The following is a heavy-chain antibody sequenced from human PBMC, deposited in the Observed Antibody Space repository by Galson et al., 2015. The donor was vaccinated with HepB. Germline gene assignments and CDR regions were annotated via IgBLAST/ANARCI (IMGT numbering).Heavy chain of an antibody. CDR3: AREYYDFWSAITKKYYIDV. Sequence: SLRLSCAASGFTFSSYGMHWVRQAPGKGLEWVAVVSYDGTDRYYADSVKGRFTISRDNFKNTLSLQMNSLRAEDTAVYYCAREYYDFWSAITKKYYIDVWGKGTTVTVSS. CDR2: VSYDGTDR. J-gene: IGHJ6*03. CDR1: GFTFSSYG. V-gene: IGHV3-30*03. D-gene: IGHD3-3*01.